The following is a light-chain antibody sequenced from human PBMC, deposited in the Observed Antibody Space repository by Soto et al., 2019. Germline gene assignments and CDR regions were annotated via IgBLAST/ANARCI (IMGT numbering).Light chain of an antibody. Sequence: AIRMTQSPSSLSASTGDRVTITCRASQGISSYLAWYQQKPGKAPKLLIYAASTLQSGVPSRFSGSGSGTDFTLTISCLHSEDFANYYCQQYYSYPLTFGQGTRLEIK. CDR2: AAS. CDR1: QGISSY. V-gene: IGKV1-8*01. CDR3: QQYYSYPLT. J-gene: IGKJ5*01.